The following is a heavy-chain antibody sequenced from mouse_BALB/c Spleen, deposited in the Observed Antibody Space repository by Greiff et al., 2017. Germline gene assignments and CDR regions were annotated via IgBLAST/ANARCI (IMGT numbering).Heavy chain of an antibody. CDR3: ARGGDRYDGREFAY. Sequence: VQVVESGPGLVQPSQSLSITCTVSGFSLTSYGVHWVRQSPGKGLEWLGVIWSGGSTDYNAAFISRLSISKDNSKSQVFFKMNSLQANDTAIYYCARGGDRYDGREFAYWGQGTLVTVSA. CDR1: GFSLTSYG. V-gene: IGHV2-2*02. J-gene: IGHJ3*01. D-gene: IGHD2-14*01. CDR2: IWSGGST.